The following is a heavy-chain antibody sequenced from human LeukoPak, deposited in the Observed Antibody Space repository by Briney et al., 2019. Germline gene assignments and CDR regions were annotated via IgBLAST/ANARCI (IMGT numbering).Heavy chain of an antibody. CDR2: ISGSGGST. D-gene: IGHD3-10*01. Sequence: GGSLRLSCAASGFTFSSYAMSWVRQAPGKGLEWVSAISGSGGSTYYADSVKGRFTISRDNSKNTLYLQMNSLRAEDTAVYYCAYLPNYGSGRDYWGQGTLVTVSS. CDR1: GFTFSSYA. J-gene: IGHJ4*02. V-gene: IGHV3-23*01. CDR3: AYLPNYGSGRDY.